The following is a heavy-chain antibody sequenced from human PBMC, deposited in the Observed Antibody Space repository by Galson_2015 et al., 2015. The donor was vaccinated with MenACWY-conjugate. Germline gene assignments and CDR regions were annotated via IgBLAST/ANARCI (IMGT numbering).Heavy chain of an antibody. CDR1: GYSFTSYW. CDR3: ARQNLGPYSSSRYGGAFDI. V-gene: IGHV5-51*01. CDR2: IYPGDSDT. J-gene: IGHJ3*02. Sequence: QSGAEVKKPGESLKISCKGSGYSFTSYWIGWVRQMPGKGLEWMGIIYPGDSDTRYSPSFQGQVTISADKSISTAYLQWSSLKASDTAMYYCARQNLGPYSSSRYGGAFDIWGQGTMVTVSS. D-gene: IGHD6-13*01.